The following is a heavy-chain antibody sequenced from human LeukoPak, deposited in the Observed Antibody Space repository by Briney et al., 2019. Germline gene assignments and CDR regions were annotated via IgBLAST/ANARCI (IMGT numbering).Heavy chain of an antibody. V-gene: IGHV3-23*01. J-gene: IGHJ4*02. Sequence: GGSLRLSCAASGFTFSSYALSWVRQTPGKGLEYVSTISGTGGSTYHADSVRGRFTISRDNSKSTLSLQMNSLRAEDTAVYYCARDGTYSSSSFDYWGQGTLVTVSS. CDR1: GFTFSSYA. CDR3: ARDGTYSSSSFDY. D-gene: IGHD6-6*01. CDR2: ISGTGGST.